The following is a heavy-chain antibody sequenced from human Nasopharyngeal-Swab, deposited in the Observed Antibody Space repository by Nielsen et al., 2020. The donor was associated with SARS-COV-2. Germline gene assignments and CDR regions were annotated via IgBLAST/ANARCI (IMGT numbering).Heavy chain of an antibody. CDR2: ISYDGSNK. CDR1: GFTFSSYA. J-gene: IGHJ4*02. D-gene: IGHD6-19*01. CDR3: ARDGAVAGTSYFDY. Sequence: GESLKISCAASGFTFSSYAMHWVRQAPGKGLEWVAVISYDGSNKYYADPVKGRFTISRDNSKNTLYLQMNSLRAEDTAVYYCARDGAVAGTSYFDYWGQGTLVTVSS. V-gene: IGHV3-30-3*01.